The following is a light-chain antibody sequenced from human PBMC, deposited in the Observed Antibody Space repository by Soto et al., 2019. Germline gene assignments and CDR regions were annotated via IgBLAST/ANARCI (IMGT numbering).Light chain of an antibody. CDR3: QQSDRSPWT. CDR2: AAS. J-gene: IGKJ1*01. Sequence: DIQMTQSPSSLSASVGDRVTITCRASQGISNYLAWYQQKPGKVPKLLIYAASTLQSGVPSRFSGSGSGTDFSLNISRLEPEDFAVYYCQQSDRSPWTFGQGTKVEIK. V-gene: IGKV1-27*01. CDR1: QGISNY.